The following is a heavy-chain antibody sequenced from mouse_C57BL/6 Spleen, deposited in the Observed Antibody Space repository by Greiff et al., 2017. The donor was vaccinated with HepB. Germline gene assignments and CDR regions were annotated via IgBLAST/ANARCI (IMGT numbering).Heavy chain of an antibody. V-gene: IGHV3-6*01. D-gene: IGHD1-1*02. CDR2: ISYDGSN. CDR3: ARGGYYVGY. J-gene: IGHJ2*01. CDR1: GYSITSGYY. Sequence: ESGPGLVKPSQSLSLTCSVTGYSITSGYYWNWIRQFPGNKLEWMGYISYDGSNNYNPSLKNRISITRDTSKNQFFLKLNSVTTEDTATYYCARGGYYVGYWGQGTTLTVSS.